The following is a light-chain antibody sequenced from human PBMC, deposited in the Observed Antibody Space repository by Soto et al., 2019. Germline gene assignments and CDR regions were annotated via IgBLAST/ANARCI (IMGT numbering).Light chain of an antibody. CDR2: KAS. V-gene: IGKV1-5*03. Sequence: DIQMTQSPSTMSASVGDRVTITCRASQSIDSWLAWYQQKPGKALKFLMYKASNLENGVAFRFSGSGCESEVTLCMSSLQPDDCAICYCQHYKSYPWTFGQGTKGELK. CDR3: QHYKSYPWT. J-gene: IGKJ1*01. CDR1: QSIDSW.